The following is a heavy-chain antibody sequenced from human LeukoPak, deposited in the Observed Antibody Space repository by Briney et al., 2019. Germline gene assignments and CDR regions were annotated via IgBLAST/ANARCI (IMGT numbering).Heavy chain of an antibody. CDR3: ARHHYYDSSGYSPFGY. J-gene: IGHJ4*02. Sequence: SETLSLTCGVYGGSFSGYYWSWIRQPPGKGLEWIGEINHSESTKYNPSLKSRVTISVDTSKKQFSLKLNSVTAADTAVYYCARHHYYDSSGYSPFGYWGQGTLVTVSS. CDR1: GGSFSGYY. D-gene: IGHD3-22*01. V-gene: IGHV4-34*01. CDR2: INHSEST.